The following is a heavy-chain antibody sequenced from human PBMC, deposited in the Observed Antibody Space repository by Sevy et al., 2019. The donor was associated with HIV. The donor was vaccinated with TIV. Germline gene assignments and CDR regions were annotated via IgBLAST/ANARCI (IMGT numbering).Heavy chain of an antibody. CDR1: GITFSIAW. CDR2: IKSKTDPGTT. J-gene: IGHJ4*02. Sequence: GGSLRLSCAGSGITFSIAWMSWVRQVPGKGLEWVGRIKSKTDPGTTDYAAPVKGRFTISRDDSKSTLYLQMNSLKTEDTAVYYCTTEYPSGPFDNWGLVTLVTVSS. V-gene: IGHV3-15*01. CDR3: TTEYPSGPFDN.